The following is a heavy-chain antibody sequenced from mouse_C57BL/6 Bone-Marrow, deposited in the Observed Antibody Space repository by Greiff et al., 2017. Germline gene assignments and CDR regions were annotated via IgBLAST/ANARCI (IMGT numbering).Heavy chain of an antibody. CDR3: ARRNYGSSYVHWYFDV. CDR2: NYPRSGNT. V-gene: IGHV1-81*01. Sequence: QVQLQQSGAELARPGASVKLSCKASGYTFTSYGISWVKQRTGQGLEWIGENYPRSGNTYYNEKFKGKATLTADKSSSTAYMELRSLTSEDSAVYFCARRNYGSSYVHWYFDVWGTGTTVTVSS. J-gene: IGHJ1*03. CDR1: GYTFTSYG. D-gene: IGHD1-1*01.